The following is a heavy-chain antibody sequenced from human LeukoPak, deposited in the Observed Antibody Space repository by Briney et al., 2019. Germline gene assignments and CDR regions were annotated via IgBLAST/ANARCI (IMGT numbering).Heavy chain of an antibody. D-gene: IGHD3-22*01. J-gene: IGHJ4*02. CDR2: IYPGDSDT. CDR3: ARKYYYDSSGYYGPFDY. V-gene: IGHV5-51*01. Sequence: GESLKISCKGSGYSFTSYWTGWVRQMPGKGLEWMGIIYPGDSDTRYSPSFQGQVTISADKSISTAYLQWSSLKASDTAMYYCARKYYYDSSGYYGPFDYWGQGTLVTVSS. CDR1: GYSFTSYW.